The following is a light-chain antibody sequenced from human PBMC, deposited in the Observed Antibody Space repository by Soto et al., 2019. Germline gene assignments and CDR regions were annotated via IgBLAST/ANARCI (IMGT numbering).Light chain of an antibody. V-gene: IGKV4-1*01. CDR1: QSVVYSSNNKNY. J-gene: IGKJ1*01. Sequence: DIVMTQSPDCLAVSLGERATINCKSSQSVVYSSNNKNYLAWYQQKPGQPPKLLIYWASTRESGVPDRFSGSGSGTDFTLTISSLQAEDVAVYYCQQYYSTPWTFGQGTKVDIK. CDR3: QQYYSTPWT. CDR2: WAS.